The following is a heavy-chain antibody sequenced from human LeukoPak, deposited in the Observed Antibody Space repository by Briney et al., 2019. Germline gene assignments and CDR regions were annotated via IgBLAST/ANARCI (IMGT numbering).Heavy chain of an antibody. CDR2: ISSSSSTI. D-gene: IGHD3-3*01. CDR1: GFTFSSYS. J-gene: IGHJ4*02. V-gene: IGHV3-48*01. CDR3: ARAITMFGLEDYFDY. Sequence: GGSLRLSCAASGFTFSSYSMNWVRQAPGKGLKGVSYISSSSSTIYYAYSVKVRFTISRDNAKNSLYLQMSSLRAEETSVYYCARAITMFGLEDYFDYWGQGTLVTVSS.